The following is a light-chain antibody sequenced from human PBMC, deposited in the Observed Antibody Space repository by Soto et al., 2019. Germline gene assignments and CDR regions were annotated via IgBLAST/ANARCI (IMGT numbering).Light chain of an antibody. CDR1: LSVTSGY. V-gene: IGKV3D-20*02. CDR3: QQRNIWPPVT. J-gene: IGKJ5*01. Sequence: EIVLTQPPGTLSLSPGERATLSCRASLSVTSGYLAWYQQKPGQAPRLLIYAGSSRATGIPDRFTASGSGTDFTLTISRLEPEDFAVYYCQQRNIWPPVTFGQGTRLEI. CDR2: AGS.